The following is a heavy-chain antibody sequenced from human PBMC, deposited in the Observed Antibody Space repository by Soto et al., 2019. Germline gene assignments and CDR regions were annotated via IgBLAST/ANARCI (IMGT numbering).Heavy chain of an antibody. V-gene: IGHV4-59*01. D-gene: IGHD2-21*02. CDR1: GGSISSYY. Sequence: QVQLQESGPGLVKPSETLSLTCTVSGGSISSYYWSWIRQPPGKGLEWIGYIYYSGSTNYNPSLKSRVTISVDTSKNQFSLKLRSVTAADTAVYYGAGGYCGGDCYPPDAWGQGTLVTVSS. CDR3: AGGYCGGDCYPPDA. J-gene: IGHJ5*02. CDR2: IYYSGST.